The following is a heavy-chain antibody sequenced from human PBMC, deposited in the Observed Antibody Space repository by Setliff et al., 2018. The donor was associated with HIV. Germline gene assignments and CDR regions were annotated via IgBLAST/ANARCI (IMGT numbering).Heavy chain of an antibody. CDR3: ARGDTYYHDSSGYVKSALDCFDV. D-gene: IGHD3-22*01. CDR1: GDSISSSIYY. CDR2: VYYGGRT. Sequence: PSETLSLTCAVSGDSISSSIYYWGWIRQPPGKGLEWIGSVYYGGRTYYNPSLNSRVTISVDTSKNQFSLKLNSVTAADTAVYHCARGDTYYHDSSGYVKSALDCFDVWGQGTMVTVSS. V-gene: IGHV4-39*07. J-gene: IGHJ3*01.